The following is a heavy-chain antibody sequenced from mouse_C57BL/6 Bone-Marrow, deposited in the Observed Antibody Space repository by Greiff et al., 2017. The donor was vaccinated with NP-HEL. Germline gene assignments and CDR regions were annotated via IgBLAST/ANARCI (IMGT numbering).Heavy chain of an antibody. J-gene: IGHJ4*01. CDR3: TYDGYYAYAMDY. CDR1: GFTFSNYW. V-gene: IGHV6-3*01. D-gene: IGHD2-3*01. Sequence: EVQVVESGGGLVQPGGSMKLSCVASGFTFSNYWMNWVRQSPEKGLEWVAQIRLKSDNYATHYAESVKGRFTISRDDSKSSVYLQMNNLRAEDTGIYYCTYDGYYAYAMDYWGQGTSVTVSS. CDR2: IRLKSDNYAT.